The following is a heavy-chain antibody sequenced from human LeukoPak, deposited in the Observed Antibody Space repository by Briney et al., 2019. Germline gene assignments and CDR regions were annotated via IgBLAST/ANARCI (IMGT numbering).Heavy chain of an antibody. D-gene: IGHD3-9*01. J-gene: IGHJ4*02. CDR2: ISAYNGNT. CDR1: GYTFTSYG. V-gene: IGHV1-18*01. CDR3: ARDQAATNTQVRFCLD. Sequence: ASVKVSCKASGYTFTSYGISWVRQAPGQGLEWMGWISAYNGNTNFAQKLQGRVTMATDTSTSTAYMDLRSLRSDDTAVYYCARDQAATNTQVRFCLDWGQGTLVTVSS.